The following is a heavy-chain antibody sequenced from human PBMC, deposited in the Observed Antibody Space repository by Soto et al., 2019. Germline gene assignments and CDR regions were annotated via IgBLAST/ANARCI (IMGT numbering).Heavy chain of an antibody. CDR2: IYYSGST. D-gene: IGHD6-19*01. V-gene: IGHV4-59*01. Sequence: SETLSLTCTVSGGSISSYYWSWIRQPPGKGLEWIGYIYYSGSTNYNPSLKSRVTISVDTSKNQFSLKLSSVTAADTAVYYCARESIAVAEYYFDYWGQGTLVTVPS. CDR1: GGSISSYY. CDR3: ARESIAVAEYYFDY. J-gene: IGHJ4*02.